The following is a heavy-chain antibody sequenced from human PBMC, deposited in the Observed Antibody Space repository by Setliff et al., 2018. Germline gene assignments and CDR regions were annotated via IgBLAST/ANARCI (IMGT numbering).Heavy chain of an antibody. CDR1: GYTFTSYY. J-gene: IGHJ4*02. Sequence: VASVKVSCKASGYTFTSYYMYWVRQAPGQGFEWMGTINTGGGSASIVDQFQGRVTMTRDTSTSTVYLDLSGLTSEDTAVYYCGRAGVAAADRKGLLDHWGQGTLVTVSS. D-gene: IGHD6-13*01. CDR3: GRAGVAAADRKGLLDH. CDR2: INTGGGSA. V-gene: IGHV1-46*01.